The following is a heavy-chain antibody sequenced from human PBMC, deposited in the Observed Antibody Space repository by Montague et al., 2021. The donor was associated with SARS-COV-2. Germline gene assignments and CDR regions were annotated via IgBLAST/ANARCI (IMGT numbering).Heavy chain of an antibody. V-gene: IGHV4-59*08. CDR1: GGSISSFY. CDR2: ISDRGST. J-gene: IGHJ4*02. CDR3: ARHYSATLPADY. D-gene: IGHD2-15*01. Sequence: SETLSLTCTVSGGSISSFYWSWFRQPPGKGLEWIGYISDRGSTAYNPSLTSRVTMSAYTSTNQFSLKVNSVTAADTAVYYCARHYSATLPADYWGQGTLVTVSS.